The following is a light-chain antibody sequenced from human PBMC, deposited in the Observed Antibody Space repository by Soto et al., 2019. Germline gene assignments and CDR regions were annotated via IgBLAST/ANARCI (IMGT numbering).Light chain of an antibody. V-gene: IGLV1-51*02. J-gene: IGLJ3*02. CDR3: GTWDSSLSTGV. Sequence: QSVLTQPPSVSAAPGQTVTISCSGSRSNIGNNYVSWYQQLPGTAPKLLIYENNKRPSGIPDRFSGSKSGTSATLGITGLQTGDEADYYCGTWDSSLSTGVFGGGTKLTVL. CDR2: ENN. CDR1: RSNIGNNY.